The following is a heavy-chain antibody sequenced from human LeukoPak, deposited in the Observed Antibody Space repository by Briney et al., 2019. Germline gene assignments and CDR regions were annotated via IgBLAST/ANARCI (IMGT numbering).Heavy chain of an antibody. V-gene: IGHV3-30*01. D-gene: IGHD3-9*01. Sequence: PGRSLRLSCAASGFTFSSYAMHWVRQAPGKGLEWVAVISYDGSNKYYADSVKGRFTISRDNSENTLYLQMNSLRAEDTAVYYCARDRPPLRHFDWPTGWFDPWGQGTLVTVSS. J-gene: IGHJ5*02. CDR1: GFTFSSYA. CDR2: ISYDGSNK. CDR3: ARDRPPLRHFDWPTGWFDP.